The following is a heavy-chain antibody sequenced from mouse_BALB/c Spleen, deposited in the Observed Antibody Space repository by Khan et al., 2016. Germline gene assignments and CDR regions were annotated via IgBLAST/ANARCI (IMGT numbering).Heavy chain of an antibody. V-gene: IGHV9-4*02. Sequence: QIQLVQSGPELKKPGETVRISCKASGYTFTTAGIQWVQKMPGKGLKWIGWINTHSGVPKYAEDFKGRFAFSLEISVNTAYLQITNLKNEDTATXFTARGGAANYRHGGDAMEYWGQGTSVTVSS. D-gene: IGHD2-12*01. CDR3: ARGGAANYRHGGDAMEY. CDR2: INTHSGVP. CDR1: GYTFTTAG. J-gene: IGHJ4*01.